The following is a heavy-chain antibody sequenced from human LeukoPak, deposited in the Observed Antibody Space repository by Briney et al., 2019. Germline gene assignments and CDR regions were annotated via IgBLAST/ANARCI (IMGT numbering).Heavy chain of an antibody. CDR2: INPSGGST. Sequence: ASVKVSCKASGYTFTSYYMHWVRQAPGQGLEWMGIINPSGGSTSYAQKFQGRVTMTRDTSISTAYMELSRLRSDDTAVYYCARGAADYYYYYYMDVWGKGTTVTISS. CDR3: ARGAADYYYYYYMDV. J-gene: IGHJ6*03. V-gene: IGHV1-46*01. CDR1: GYTFTSYY.